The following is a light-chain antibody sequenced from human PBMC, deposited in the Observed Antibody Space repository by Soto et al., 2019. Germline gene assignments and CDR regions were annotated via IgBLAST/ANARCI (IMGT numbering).Light chain of an antibody. Sequence: DIQMTQSPSSVSSSLGDRITITCRASQDIGGRLAWFQQKPGKAPQYLIQAASILQSGVSSRFSGSGSGTDGTITISSLQTEDSATYDGQQRYSLPYTFGQGTKVDIK. CDR3: QQRYSLPYT. CDR2: AAS. CDR1: QDIGGR. V-gene: IGKV1-12*01. J-gene: IGKJ2*01.